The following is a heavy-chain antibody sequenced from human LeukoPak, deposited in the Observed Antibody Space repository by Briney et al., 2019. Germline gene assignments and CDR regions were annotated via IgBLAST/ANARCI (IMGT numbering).Heavy chain of an antibody. CDR1: GFTFSSYS. CDR2: ISSSGIYI. CDR3: AQSIGRVVGTFDF. V-gene: IGHV3-21*01. D-gene: IGHD2-21*01. Sequence: GGSLRLSCAASGFTFSSYSMNWVRQAPGKGLEWVSSISSSGIYIYYADSEKGRFTISRDNAKNSLYLQMNSLRAEDTGVYYCAQSIGRVVGTFDFWGQGTLVTVSS. J-gene: IGHJ4*02.